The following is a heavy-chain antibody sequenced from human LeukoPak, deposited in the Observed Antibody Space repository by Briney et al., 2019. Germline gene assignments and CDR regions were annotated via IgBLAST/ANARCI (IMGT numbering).Heavy chain of an antibody. CDR1: GGSISSYY. V-gene: IGHV4-59*01. J-gene: IGHJ2*01. Sequence: SETLSLTCTVSGGSISSYYWSWIRQPPGKGLEWIGYIYYSGSTNYNPSLKSRVTISVDTSKNQFSLKLSSVTAADTAVYYCARKGYCSGGSCYEYWYFDLWGRGTLVTVSS. CDR3: ARKGYCSGGSCYEYWYFDL. D-gene: IGHD2-15*01. CDR2: IYYSGST.